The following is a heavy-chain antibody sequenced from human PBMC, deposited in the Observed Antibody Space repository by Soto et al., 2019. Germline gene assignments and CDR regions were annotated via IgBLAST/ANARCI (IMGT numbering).Heavy chain of an antibody. J-gene: IGHJ4*02. D-gene: IGHD2-2*02. V-gene: IGHV1-3*01. CDR3: ARGIYQPLYLDYFDY. CDR2: INAGNGNT. CDR1: GYTFTSYA. Sequence: GASVKVSCKASGYTFTSYAMHWVRQAPGQRLEWMGWINAGNGNTKYSQKFQGRVTITRDTSASTAYMELSSLRSEDTAVYYCARGIYQPLYLDYFDYWGQGTLVTVSS.